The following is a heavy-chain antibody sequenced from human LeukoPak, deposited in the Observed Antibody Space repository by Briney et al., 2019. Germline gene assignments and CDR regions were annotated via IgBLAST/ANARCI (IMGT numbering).Heavy chain of an antibody. J-gene: IGHJ4*02. D-gene: IGHD3-16*01. Sequence: GGSLRLSCAASGFTFSNYAMSWVRQAPGKGLEWVSAISGSGDNTYYADSVKGRFTVSRDNSKNTLYVQMKSLRVEDTAVYYCARGKFDFDYWGQGTLVTVSS. CDR1: GFTFSNYA. CDR2: ISGSGDNT. CDR3: ARGKFDFDY. V-gene: IGHV3-23*01.